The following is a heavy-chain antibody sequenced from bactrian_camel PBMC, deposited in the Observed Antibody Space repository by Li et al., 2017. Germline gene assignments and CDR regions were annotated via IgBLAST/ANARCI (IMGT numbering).Heavy chain of an antibody. D-gene: IGHD5*01. J-gene: IGHJ4*01. V-gene: IGHV3S57*01. CDR3: VADKICVGWAQAAWFNY. CDR1: GYTDMNSC. Sequence: HVQLVESGGGSVQAGGSLRLSCALSGYTDMNSCMAWFRQAPGKEREGVAVIDSDGNAAYADSVKGRFTISQDDDKNTVYLQMDSLKAEDTAMYYCVADKICVGWAQAAWFNYWGQGTQVTVS. CDR2: IDSDGNA.